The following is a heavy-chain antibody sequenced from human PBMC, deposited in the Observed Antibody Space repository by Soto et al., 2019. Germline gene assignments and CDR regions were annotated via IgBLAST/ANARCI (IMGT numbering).Heavy chain of an antibody. V-gene: IGHV4-4*02. Sequence: PSETLSLTCVVSGGSIISHNWWSWVRQPPGKGLEWIGEVYYRGSTNYNPSLKSRVAISVDKSKNQLSLSLSFVTAADTAVYYCAGNEGFSQGDWGQGTLVTVSS. D-gene: IGHD3-3*01. CDR1: GGSIISHNW. CDR3: AGNEGFSQGD. CDR2: VYYRGST. J-gene: IGHJ4*02.